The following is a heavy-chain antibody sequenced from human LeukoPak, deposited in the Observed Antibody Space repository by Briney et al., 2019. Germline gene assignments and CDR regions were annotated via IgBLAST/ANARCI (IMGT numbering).Heavy chain of an antibody. Sequence: GGSLRLSCAASGFTFSSYAMSWVRQAPGKGLEWVSAISGSGGSTYYADSVKGRFTISRDNSKNTLYLQMNSLRAEDTAVYYCARDQGWIQLWFHAFDIWGQGTMVTVSS. CDR3: ARDQGWIQLWFHAFDI. CDR1: GFTFSSYA. V-gene: IGHV3-23*01. CDR2: ISGSGGST. J-gene: IGHJ3*02. D-gene: IGHD5-18*01.